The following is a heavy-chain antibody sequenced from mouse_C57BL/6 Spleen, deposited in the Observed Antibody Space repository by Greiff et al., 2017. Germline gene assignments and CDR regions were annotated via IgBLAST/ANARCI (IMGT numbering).Heavy chain of an antibody. Sequence: VQLQQSGAELVKPGASVKLSCTASGFNIKDYYMHWVKQGTEQGLEWIGRIDPEDGETKYDPKFQGKATITADKSSNTAYLQLSSLTSEDTSVYYCARSGYGSSSAWFAYWGQGTLVTVSA. J-gene: IGHJ3*01. CDR2: IDPEDGET. CDR1: GFNIKDYY. CDR3: ARSGYGSSSAWFAY. V-gene: IGHV14-2*01. D-gene: IGHD1-1*01.